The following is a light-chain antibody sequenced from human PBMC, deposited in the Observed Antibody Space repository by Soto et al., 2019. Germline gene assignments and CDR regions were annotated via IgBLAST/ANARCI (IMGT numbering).Light chain of an antibody. CDR1: SSNIGSNT. Sequence: QSVLTQPPSASGTPGQRVTISCSGSSSNIGSNTVNWYQQLPGTAPKLLIYSNNQRPSGVPDRFSGSKSGTSASLAISGLQSEDGTDYYCAAWDDSLTGLYVFGTGTKLTVL. J-gene: IGLJ1*01. V-gene: IGLV1-44*01. CDR3: AAWDDSLTGLYV. CDR2: SNN.